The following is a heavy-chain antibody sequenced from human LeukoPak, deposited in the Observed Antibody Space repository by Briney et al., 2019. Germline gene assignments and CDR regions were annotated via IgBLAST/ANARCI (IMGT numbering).Heavy chain of an antibody. CDR1: GFTFSNYE. CDR3: AREYSGFDFFDY. Sequence: GGSLRLSCAASGFTFSNYEMNWVCQAPGKGLEWVSYISSGGSTIYYADSVKGRFTISRDNAKNSLYLQMNSLRAEDTAVYYCAREYSGFDFFDYWGQGTLATVSS. J-gene: IGHJ4*02. V-gene: IGHV3-48*03. CDR2: ISSGGSTI. D-gene: IGHD5-12*01.